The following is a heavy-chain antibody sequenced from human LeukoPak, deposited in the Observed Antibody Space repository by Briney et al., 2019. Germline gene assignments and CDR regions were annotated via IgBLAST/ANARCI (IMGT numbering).Heavy chain of an antibody. CDR1: GGSFSTNI. Sequence: SETLSLTCTVSGGSFSTNIWSWIRQPAGKALEWIGRIYTNGTTNYNPSLKSRVTISIDTSKNQFSLKLNSVTAADTAMYYCTRRGDSWGQGTLVTVSS. V-gene: IGHV4-4*07. CDR2: IYTNGTT. CDR3: TRRGDS. J-gene: IGHJ4*02.